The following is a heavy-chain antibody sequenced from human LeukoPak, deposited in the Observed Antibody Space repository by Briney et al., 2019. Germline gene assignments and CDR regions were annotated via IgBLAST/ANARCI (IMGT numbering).Heavy chain of an antibody. CDR2: IYSGGST. V-gene: IGHV3-53*01. D-gene: IGHD1-7*01. CDR3: ARNNWNYAFDY. CDR1: GFTVSGNY. J-gene: IGHJ4*02. Sequence: PGGSLRLSCAASGFTVSGNYMSWVRQAPGKGLEWVSVIYSGGSTYYADSVKGRFTISRDNSKNTLYLQMNSLRAEDTAVYYCARNNWNYAFDYWGQGTLVTVSS.